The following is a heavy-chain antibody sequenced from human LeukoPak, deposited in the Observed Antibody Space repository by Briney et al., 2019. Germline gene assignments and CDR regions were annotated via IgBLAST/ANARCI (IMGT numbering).Heavy chain of an antibody. D-gene: IGHD6-13*01. J-gene: IGHJ1*01. CDR1: GFTFSDYY. CDR2: IDFTSRYI. V-gene: IGHV3-11*06. Sequence: PGGSLRLSCAASGFTFSDYYMSWIRQAPGKGLEWVSSIDFTSRYIYNADSVKGRFTTSRDNAKNSLDLQMNSLKVEDTAVYYCATPAAGPGTEYSLYWGQGTLVIVSS. CDR3: ATPAAGPGTEYSLY.